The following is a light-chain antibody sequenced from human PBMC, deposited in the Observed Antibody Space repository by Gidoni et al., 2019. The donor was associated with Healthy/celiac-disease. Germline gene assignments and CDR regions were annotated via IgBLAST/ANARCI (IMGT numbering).Light chain of an antibody. Sequence: ESVLTQSPATLSLSPGERATLSCRASQSVSSYLAWYQQKPGQAPRILIYDASNRATGIPARFSGSGSGTVFTLTISSLGPEDFAGYYCQQRSNWPPRPFGQGTRLEIK. CDR2: DAS. V-gene: IGKV3-11*01. CDR3: QQRSNWPPRP. J-gene: IGKJ5*01. CDR1: QSVSSY.